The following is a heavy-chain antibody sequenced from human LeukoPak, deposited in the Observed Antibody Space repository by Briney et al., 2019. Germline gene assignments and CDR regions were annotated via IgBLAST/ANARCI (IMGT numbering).Heavy chain of an antibody. CDR2: ISSSGSNI. Sequence: GGSLRLSCAASGFTFGSYEMNWVRQAPGKGLEWVSYISSSGSNIYYADSVKGRFTISRDNAKNSLYLQMNSLRAEDTAVYYCARMHGEIDYWGQGILVTVSS. CDR1: GFTFGSYE. D-gene: IGHD3-10*01. CDR3: ARMHGEIDY. V-gene: IGHV3-48*03. J-gene: IGHJ4*02.